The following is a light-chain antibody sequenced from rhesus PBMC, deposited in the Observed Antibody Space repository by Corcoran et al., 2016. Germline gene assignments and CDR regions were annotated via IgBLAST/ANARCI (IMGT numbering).Light chain of an antibody. V-gene: IGKV2-78*01. CDR1: QSLLHSDGYTY. CDR3: MQGTQLPFT. Sequence: DIVMTQTPLSLPVTPGEPASISCRSSQSLLHSDGYTYLEWYLQKPGQSPQLLIYLGSNRASGVPDRFSGSGSGTDFTLKISRVEAEDVGVYYCMQGTQLPFTFGPGTKLDIK. CDR2: LGS. J-gene: IGKJ3*01.